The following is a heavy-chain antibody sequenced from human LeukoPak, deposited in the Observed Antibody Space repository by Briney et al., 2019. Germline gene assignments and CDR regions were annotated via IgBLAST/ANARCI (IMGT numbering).Heavy chain of an antibody. CDR3: TRSHPISY. CDR2: IRSKAYGGTS. V-gene: IGHV3-49*04. J-gene: IGHJ4*02. CDR1: GSTFGDYA. Sequence: GGSLRLSCIASGSTFGDYAMSWVRQAPGKGLEWVGFIRSKAYGGTSEYAASVKGRFTFSRDDSKSIAYLQMNSLKTEDTAVYYCTRSHPISYWGQGTLVTVSS.